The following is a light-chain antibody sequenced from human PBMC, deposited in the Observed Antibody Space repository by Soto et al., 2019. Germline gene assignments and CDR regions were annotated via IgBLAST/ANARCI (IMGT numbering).Light chain of an antibody. J-gene: IGLJ3*02. V-gene: IGLV2-11*01. CDR3: CSYAVTNTFWV. CDR1: SSDVGGYNY. CDR2: DVS. Sequence: QSALTQPRSVSGSPGQSVTISCTGTSSDVGGYNYVSWYQQHPGKAPKVMIFDVSRRPSGVPDRFSGSKSGNTASLTIPGLQAEDEADYYCCSYAVTNTFWVFGGGTKLTVL.